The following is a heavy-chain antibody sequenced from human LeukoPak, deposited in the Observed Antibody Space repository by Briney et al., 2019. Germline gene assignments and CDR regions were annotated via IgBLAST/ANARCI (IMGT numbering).Heavy chain of an antibody. CDR2: LSHNGLN. J-gene: IGHJ4*02. D-gene: IGHD5-18*01. V-gene: IGHV4-39*01. CDR1: GGSVTSDSYS. Sequence: SETLSLTCTVSGGSVTSDSYSWGWIRQPPGKGLQWIVTLSHNGLNYYNPSLKSRVAMPVDTSKNQFSLRLSCLTAADTAVYYCARLRGGIQLWGDWGQGTLVTVSS. CDR3: ARLRGGIQLWGD.